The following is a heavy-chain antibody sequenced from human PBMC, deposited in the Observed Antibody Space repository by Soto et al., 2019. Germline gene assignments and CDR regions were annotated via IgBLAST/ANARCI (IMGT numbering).Heavy chain of an antibody. CDR2: ISSSGFA. CDR3: GRDWATTVVPSPYY. V-gene: IGHV3-11*05. Sequence: GGSLRLSRAAPGFTFSDYFLTWICKAPRKGLQWVSYISSSGFANYADSVKGRFTTSRDNAKNSLYLQMNSLRVEDTAVYYCGRDWATTVVPSPYYWGEGTLVSVST. CDR1: GFTFSDYF. D-gene: IGHD4-17*01. J-gene: IGHJ4*02.